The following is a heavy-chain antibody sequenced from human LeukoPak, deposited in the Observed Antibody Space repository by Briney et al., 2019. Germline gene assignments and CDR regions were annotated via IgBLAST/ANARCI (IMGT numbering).Heavy chain of an antibody. V-gene: IGHV3-7*01. CDR3: ARLIAARTIYDY. CDR1: GFTFNSYW. CDR2: IKQDGSEK. D-gene: IGHD6-6*01. Sequence: PGGSLRLSCAASGFTFNSYWMSWVRQAPGKGLGWVASIKQDGSEKYYVDSVKGRFTISRDNAKNSLYLQMNSLRAEDTAVYYCARLIAARTIYDYWGQGTLATVSS. J-gene: IGHJ4*02.